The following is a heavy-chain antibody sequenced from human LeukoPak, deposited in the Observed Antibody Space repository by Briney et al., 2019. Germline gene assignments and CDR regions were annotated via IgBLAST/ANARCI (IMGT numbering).Heavy chain of an antibody. V-gene: IGHV3-30-3*01. Sequence: GGSLRLSCAASGFTFSSYAMHWVRQAPGKGLEWVAVISYDGSNKYYADSVKGRLTISRDNSKNTLHLQMNSLRTEDAAVYYCARVKGGIAAAGNYFDYWGQGTLVTVSS. J-gene: IGHJ4*02. CDR2: ISYDGSNK. CDR3: ARVKGGIAAAGNYFDY. D-gene: IGHD6-13*01. CDR1: GFTFSSYA.